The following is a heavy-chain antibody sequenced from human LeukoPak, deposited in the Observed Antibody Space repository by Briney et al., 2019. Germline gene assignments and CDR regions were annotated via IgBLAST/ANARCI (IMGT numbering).Heavy chain of an antibody. Sequence: SETLSLTCTVSGGSISSYYWSWIRQPPGKGLEWIGYIYYSGSTNYNPPLKSRVTISVDTSKNQFSLKLSSVTAADTAVYYCARYFLGSRGFAFDIWGQGTMFTVSS. CDR2: IYYSGST. D-gene: IGHD2-15*01. CDR3: ARYFLGSRGFAFDI. CDR1: GGSISSYY. J-gene: IGHJ3*02. V-gene: IGHV4-59*01.